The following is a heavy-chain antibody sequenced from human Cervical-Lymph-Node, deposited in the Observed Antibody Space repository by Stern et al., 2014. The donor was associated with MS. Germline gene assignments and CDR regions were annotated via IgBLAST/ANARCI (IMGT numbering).Heavy chain of an antibody. Sequence: QLVESGPGLVKPSETLSLTCTVSGASVSSGSYYWGWIRQSPGKRLEWIGYVYYTGTPYANPSLSGRPTISINTPNTPFFLTLTSGTATDTAVYYCARHDQFLGGMDVWGQGTTVTVSS. J-gene: IGHJ6*02. V-gene: IGHV4-39*01. CDR3: ARHDQFLGGMDV. CDR2: VYYTGTP. CDR1: GASVSSGSYY. D-gene: IGHD3-3*01.